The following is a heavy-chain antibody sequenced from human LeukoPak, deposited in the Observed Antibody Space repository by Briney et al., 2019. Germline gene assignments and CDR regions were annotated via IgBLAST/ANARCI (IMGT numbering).Heavy chain of an antibody. D-gene: IGHD4-23*01. CDR3: ATHHDYGGNSDYLDY. CDR1: GGTFSSYA. Sequence: SVKVSCKASGGTFSSYAISWVRQAPGQGLEWMGRIIPILGIANYAQKFQGRVTITADKSTSTAYMELSSLRSEDTAVYYCATHHDYGGNSDYLDYWGQGTLVTVSS. V-gene: IGHV1-69*04. J-gene: IGHJ4*02. CDR2: IIPILGIA.